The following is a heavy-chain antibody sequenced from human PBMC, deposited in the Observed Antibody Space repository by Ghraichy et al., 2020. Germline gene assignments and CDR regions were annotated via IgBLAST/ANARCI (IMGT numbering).Heavy chain of an antibody. V-gene: IGHV3-23*03. CDR2: INGGAYSI. Sequence: GGSLRLSCAASRFTFSDYAMGWVRQAPGKGLEWVSVINGGAYSINYADSVKGRFTISRDNFKNTVFLQMNNLGVEDTAIYYCARNDTTKGVFDYWGLGTQVTVSS. CDR1: RFTFSDYA. D-gene: IGHD2-8*01. CDR3: ARNDTTKGVFDY. J-gene: IGHJ4*02.